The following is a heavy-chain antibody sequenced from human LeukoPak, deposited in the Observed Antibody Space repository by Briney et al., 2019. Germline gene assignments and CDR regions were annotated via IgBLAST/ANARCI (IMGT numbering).Heavy chain of an antibody. CDR3: AKAGGGYGIAVSWFDP. CDR1: GFTFSSYG. J-gene: IGHJ5*02. V-gene: IGHV3-30*18. D-gene: IGHD6-19*01. Sequence: GGSLRLSCAASGFTFSSYGMHWVRQAPGKGLEWVAVISYDGSNKYYADSVKGRFTISRDNSKNTLYLQMNSLRAEDTAVYYCAKAGGGYGIAVSWFDPWGQGTLVTVSS. CDR2: ISYDGSNK.